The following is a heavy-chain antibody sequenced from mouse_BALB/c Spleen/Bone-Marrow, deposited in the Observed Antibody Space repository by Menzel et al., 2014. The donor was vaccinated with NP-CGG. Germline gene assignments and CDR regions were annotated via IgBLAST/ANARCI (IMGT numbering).Heavy chain of an antibody. CDR2: IDPANGNT. V-gene: IGHV14-3*02. CDR1: GFNIKDTY. Sequence: EVKLQESGAELVKPGASVKLSCTASGFNIKDTYMHWVKQRPEQGLEWIGRIDPANGNTKYDPKFQGKATITADTSSNTAYLQLSSLTSEDTAVYYCASYYYGSGSFAYWGQGTLVTVSA. CDR3: ASYYYGSGSFAY. J-gene: IGHJ3*01. D-gene: IGHD1-1*01.